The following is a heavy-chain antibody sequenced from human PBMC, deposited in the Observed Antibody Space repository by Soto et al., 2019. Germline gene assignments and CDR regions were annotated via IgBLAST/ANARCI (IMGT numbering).Heavy chain of an antibody. V-gene: IGHV4-59*08. CDR3: ARHYYYDSSGYYGFDY. CDR2: IYYSGST. CDR1: GGSISSYY. J-gene: IGHJ4*02. Sequence: SETLSLTCTVSGGSISSYYWSWIRQPPGKGLEWIGYIYYSGSTNYNPSLKSRVTISVDTSKNQFSLKLSSVTAADTAVYYCARHYYYDSSGYYGFDYWGQGTLVTVSS. D-gene: IGHD3-22*01.